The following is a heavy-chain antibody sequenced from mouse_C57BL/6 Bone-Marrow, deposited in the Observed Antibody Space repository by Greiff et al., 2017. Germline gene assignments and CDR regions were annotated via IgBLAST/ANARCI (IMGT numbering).Heavy chain of an antibody. CDR3: ARKYYGSNWYFDV. D-gene: IGHD1-1*01. Sequence: VQLQQPGAELVRPGTSVKLSCKASGYTFTSYWMHWVKQRPGQGLEWIGVIDPSDSYTNYNQKFKGKATLTVDKSSRTAYMQLSSLTSEDSAVYYCARKYYGSNWYFDVWGTGTTVTVSS. J-gene: IGHJ1*03. CDR1: GYTFTSYW. CDR2: IDPSDSYT. V-gene: IGHV1-59*01.